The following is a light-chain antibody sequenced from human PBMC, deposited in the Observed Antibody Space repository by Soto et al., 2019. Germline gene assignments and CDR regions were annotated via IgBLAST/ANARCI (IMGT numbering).Light chain of an antibody. Sequence: EIVLTQSPATLSLSPGERATLSCRASQSVSSYLAWYQQKPGQAPRLLIYDASNGATGIPARFSGSGSGTEFTLTISSLQPDDFATYYCQHYNSYSEAFGQGTKVDIK. CDR1: QSVSSY. J-gene: IGKJ1*01. CDR3: QHYNSYSEA. V-gene: IGKV3-11*01. CDR2: DAS.